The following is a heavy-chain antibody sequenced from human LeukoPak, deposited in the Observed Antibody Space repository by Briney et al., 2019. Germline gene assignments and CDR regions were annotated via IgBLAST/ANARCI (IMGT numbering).Heavy chain of an antibody. CDR1: GFTFSSYS. CDR2: ISSSGSTI. J-gene: IGHJ4*02. CDR3: ARDPRADYYDSSGYNDY. Sequence: PGGSLRLSCAASGFTFSSYSMNWVRQAPGKGLEWVSYISSSGSTIYYADSVKGRFTISRDNAKNSLYLQMNSLRAEDTAVYYCARDPRADYYDSSGYNDYWGQGTLVTVSS. V-gene: IGHV3-48*04. D-gene: IGHD3-22*01.